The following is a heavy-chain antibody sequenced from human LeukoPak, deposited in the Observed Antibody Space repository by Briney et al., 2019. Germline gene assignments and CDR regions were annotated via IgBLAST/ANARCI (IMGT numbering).Heavy chain of an antibody. D-gene: IGHD1-7*01. Sequence: ASVKVSCKASGGTFSSYAISWVRQAPGQGLEWMGGIIPIFGTANYAQKFQGRVTMTTDTSTSTAYMELRSLRSDDTAVYYCARGRGSYNWNLVEAFDIWGQGTMVTVSS. CDR2: IIPIFGTA. CDR1: GGTFSSYA. CDR3: ARGRGSYNWNLVEAFDI. V-gene: IGHV1-69*05. J-gene: IGHJ3*02.